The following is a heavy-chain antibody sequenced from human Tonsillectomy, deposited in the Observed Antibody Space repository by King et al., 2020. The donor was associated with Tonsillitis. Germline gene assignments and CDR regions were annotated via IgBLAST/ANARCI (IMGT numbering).Heavy chain of an antibody. J-gene: IGHJ4*02. V-gene: IGHV3-73*01. Sequence: QLVQSGGNLVQPGGSLKLSCAASGFTFSGSAMHWVRQASGKGLEWVGPIRSKANSYATAYAASVKGRFTISRDDSKNTAYLQMTSLKTEDTAVYYCTLTRPYSSSTLDYWGQGTLVTVSS. CDR1: GFTFSGSA. D-gene: IGHD6-6*01. CDR3: TLTRPYSSSTLDY. CDR2: IRSKANSYAT.